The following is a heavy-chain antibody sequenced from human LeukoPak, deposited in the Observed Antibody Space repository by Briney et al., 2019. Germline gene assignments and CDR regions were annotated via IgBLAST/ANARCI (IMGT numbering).Heavy chain of an antibody. CDR1: GFTVSSNY. D-gene: IGHD6-13*01. CDR3: AKDVQQQLVLFYMDI. V-gene: IGHV3-53*01. J-gene: IGHJ6*03. Sequence: GGSLRLSCAASGFTVSSNYMSWVRQAPGKGLEWVSVIYSGGSTYYADSVKGRFTISRDNSKNTLYLQMNSLRAEDTAVYYCAKDVQQQLVLFYMDIWGKGTTVTVSS. CDR2: IYSGGST.